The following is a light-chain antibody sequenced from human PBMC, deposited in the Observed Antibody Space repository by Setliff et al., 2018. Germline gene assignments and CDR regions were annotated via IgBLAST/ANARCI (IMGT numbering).Light chain of an antibody. CDR1: SSNIGSNT. J-gene: IGLJ1*01. CDR2: SND. V-gene: IGLV1-44*01. Sequence: GGSSNIGSNTVNWYQQFPGTAPKLLIYSNDQRPSGVPDRFSGSKSGTSASLAISGLQSEDESYYYCAAWDDSLNGLYVFGTGTKSPS. CDR3: AAWDDSLNGLYV.